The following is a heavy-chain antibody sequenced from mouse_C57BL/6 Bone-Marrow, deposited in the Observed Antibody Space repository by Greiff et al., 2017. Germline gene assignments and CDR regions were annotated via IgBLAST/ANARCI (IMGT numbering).Heavy chain of an antibody. CDR3: TIYYYGSSPYAMDY. Sequence: VQLKESGAELVRPGASVKLSCTASGFNIKDDYMHWVKQRPEQGLEWIGWIDPEDGDTEYDSKFQGKATITADTSSNTAYLQLSSLTSEDTAVYYCTIYYYGSSPYAMDYWGQGTSVTVSS. V-gene: IGHV14-4*01. CDR2: IDPEDGDT. J-gene: IGHJ4*01. D-gene: IGHD1-1*01. CDR1: GFNIKDDY.